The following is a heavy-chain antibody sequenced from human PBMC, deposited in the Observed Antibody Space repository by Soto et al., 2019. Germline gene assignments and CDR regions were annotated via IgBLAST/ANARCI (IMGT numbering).Heavy chain of an antibody. CDR1: GYTFTGYY. CDR3: ARANNWNYYYYYGMDV. Sequence: GASVKVSCKASGYTFTGYYMHWVRQAPGQGLEWMGWINPNSGGTNYAQKFQGWVTMTRDTSISTAYMELSRLRSDGTAVYYCARANNWNYYYYYGMDVWGQGTTVTVSS. D-gene: IGHD1-20*01. CDR2: INPNSGGT. J-gene: IGHJ6*02. V-gene: IGHV1-2*04.